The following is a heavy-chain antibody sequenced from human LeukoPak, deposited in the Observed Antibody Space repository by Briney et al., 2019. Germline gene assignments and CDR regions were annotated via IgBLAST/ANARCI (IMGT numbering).Heavy chain of an antibody. Sequence: ETLSLTCIVSGGSISSGDFHWSWVRQAPGKGLEWVSGTSGSGGSTYYAESVKGRFTISRDNSKNTLYLQMNSLRAEDTAVYYCAKGAGLHGYRGDIWGQGTMVTVSS. CDR2: TSGSGGST. D-gene: IGHD5-18*01. CDR1: GGSISSGD. CDR3: AKGAGLHGYRGDI. J-gene: IGHJ3*02. V-gene: IGHV3-23*01.